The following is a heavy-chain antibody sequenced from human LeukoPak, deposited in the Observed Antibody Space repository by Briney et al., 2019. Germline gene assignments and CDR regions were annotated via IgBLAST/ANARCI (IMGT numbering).Heavy chain of an antibody. D-gene: IGHD2-2*01. J-gene: IGHJ4*02. V-gene: IGHV4-38-2*02. CDR1: GYSISSGYY. CDR2: IYHSGST. Sequence: SETLSLTCTVSGYSISSGYYWGWIRQPPGKGLEWIGSIYHSGSTYYNPSLKSRVTISVDTSKNQFSLKLSSVTAADTAVYYCASTSSTSCSFDYWGQGTLVTVSS. CDR3: ASTSSTSCSFDY.